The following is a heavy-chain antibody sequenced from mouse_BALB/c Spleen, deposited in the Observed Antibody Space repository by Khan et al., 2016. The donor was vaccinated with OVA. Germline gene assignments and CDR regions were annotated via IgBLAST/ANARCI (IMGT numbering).Heavy chain of an antibody. CDR3: AMQDTNGSTCYGMHT. D-gene: IGHD1-1*01. CDR2: IAPGSGSP. CDR1: GYTFTSYW. J-gene: IGHJ4*01. V-gene: IGHV1S41*01. Sequence: DLVKPGASVKLSCKASGYTFTSYWINWVKQRPGQGLEWIGRIAPGSGSPFYNEMFKGKATLTVDTSSTPAYIQLSSLSSEDSAVYSSAMQDTNGSTCYGMHTGGKGTSV.